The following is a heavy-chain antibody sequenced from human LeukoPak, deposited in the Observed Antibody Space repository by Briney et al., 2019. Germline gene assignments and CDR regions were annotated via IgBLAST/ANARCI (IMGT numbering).Heavy chain of an antibody. CDR1: GFTFSDYS. CDR3: AKGYSYGNY. CDR2: ISYDGSNK. Sequence: TGGSLRLSCAASGFTFSDYSMHWVRQAPGKGLEWVAVISYDGSNKYYADSVKGRFTISRDNSKNTLYLQMNSLRAEDTAVYYCAKGYSYGNYWGQGTLVTVSS. V-gene: IGHV3-30*18. D-gene: IGHD5-18*01. J-gene: IGHJ4*02.